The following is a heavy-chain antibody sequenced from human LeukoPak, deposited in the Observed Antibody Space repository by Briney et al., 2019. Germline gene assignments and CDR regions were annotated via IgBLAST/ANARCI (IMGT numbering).Heavy chain of an antibody. CDR1: GGSISSSSYY. V-gene: IGHV4-39*01. CDR2: IYYSGST. Sequence: PSETLSLTCTVSGGSISSSSYYWGWIRQPPGKGLEWIGSIYYSGSTYYNPSLKSRVTISVDTSKNQFSLKLSSVTAADTAVYYCARPSTRTQMFDPWGQGTLVTVSS. CDR3: ARPSTRTQMFDP. J-gene: IGHJ5*02.